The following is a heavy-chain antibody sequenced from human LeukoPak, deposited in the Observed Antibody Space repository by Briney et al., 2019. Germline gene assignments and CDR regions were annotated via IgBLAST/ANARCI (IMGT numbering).Heavy chain of an antibody. V-gene: IGHV3-23*01. Sequence: GGSLRLSCAASGFTFSSYAMSWVRQAPGKGLEWVSAISGSGGSTYYADSVKGRFTISRDNSKNTLYLQMNSLRAGDTAVYYCARDRGIAVAGTGVFDYWGQGTLVTVSS. CDR1: GFTFSSYA. D-gene: IGHD6-19*01. J-gene: IGHJ4*02. CDR3: ARDRGIAVAGTGVFDY. CDR2: ISGSGGST.